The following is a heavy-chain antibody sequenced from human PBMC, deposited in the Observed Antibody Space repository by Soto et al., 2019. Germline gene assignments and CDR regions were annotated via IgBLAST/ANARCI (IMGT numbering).Heavy chain of an antibody. CDR2: ISAYNGDT. V-gene: IGHV1-18*01. Sequence: ASVKVSCKASGYTFTSYGISWVRQAPGQGLEWMGWISAYNGDTNYAQKLQGRVTMTTDTSTSTAYMELRSLRSDDTAVYYCARGAPSRMGYCISTSCSTPKHYYYYGMDVWGQGTTVTVSS. D-gene: IGHD2-2*02. J-gene: IGHJ6*02. CDR1: GYTFTSYG. CDR3: ARGAPSRMGYCISTSCSTPKHYYYYGMDV.